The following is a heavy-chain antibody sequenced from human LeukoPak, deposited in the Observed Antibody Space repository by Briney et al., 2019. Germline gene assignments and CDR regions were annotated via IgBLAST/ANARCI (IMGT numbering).Heavy chain of an antibody. J-gene: IGHJ4*02. V-gene: IGHV3-9*01. Sequence: GGSLRLSCAASGFTFDDYAMHWVRQAPGKGLEWVSGISWSSGSIDYADSVKGRFTISRDNAKKSLYLQMNSLRAEDTALYYCGKDIRYYDTTGGNDYWGQGTLVTVSS. CDR1: GFTFDDYA. CDR2: ISWSSGSI. CDR3: GKDIRYYDTTGGNDY. D-gene: IGHD3-22*01.